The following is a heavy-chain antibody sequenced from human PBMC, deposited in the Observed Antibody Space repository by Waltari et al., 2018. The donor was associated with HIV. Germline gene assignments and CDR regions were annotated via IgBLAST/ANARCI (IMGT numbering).Heavy chain of an antibody. D-gene: IGHD1-26*01. V-gene: IGHV5-51*03. J-gene: IGHJ3*02. CDR1: GYSFTSSW. Sequence: EVQLVQSGAEVKKPGDSLKISCQDSGYSFTSSWVGWWRQTAENGREWMGIVYPADSDTTYNPSFRGQVTISVDTSVNTAYLQWGRLKASDSAIYFCARRLVGADAFEIWGQGTVVIVSS. CDR2: VYPADSDT. CDR3: ARRLVGADAFEI.